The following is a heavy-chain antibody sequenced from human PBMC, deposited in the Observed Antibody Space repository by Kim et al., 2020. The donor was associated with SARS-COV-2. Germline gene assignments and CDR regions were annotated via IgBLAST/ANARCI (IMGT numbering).Heavy chain of an antibody. D-gene: IGHD3-9*01. CDR3: AGDLPDSLLSSYYGMDV. Sequence: VRGRFTISRDNSKITLYLQISSLRAEDTAVYYCAGDLPDSLLSSYYGMDVWGQGTTVTVSS. V-gene: IGHV3-23*02. J-gene: IGHJ6*02.